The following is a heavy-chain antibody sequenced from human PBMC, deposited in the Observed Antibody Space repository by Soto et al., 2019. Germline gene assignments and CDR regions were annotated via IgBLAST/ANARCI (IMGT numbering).Heavy chain of an antibody. CDR3: ASIAVAGTHLDAFDI. CDR2: ISSSSSYI. D-gene: IGHD6-19*01. J-gene: IGHJ3*02. Sequence: GGSLRLSCAASGFTFSSYSMNWVRQAPGKGLEWVSSISSSSSYIYYSDSVKGRFTISRDNVKNSLYLQMNSLRAEDTAVYYCASIAVAGTHLDAFDIWGQGTMVTVSS. V-gene: IGHV3-21*01. CDR1: GFTFSSYS.